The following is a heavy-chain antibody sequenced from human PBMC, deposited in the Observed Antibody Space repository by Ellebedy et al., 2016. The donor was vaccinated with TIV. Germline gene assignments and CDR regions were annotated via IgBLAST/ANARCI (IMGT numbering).Heavy chain of an antibody. J-gene: IGHJ3*02. CDR1: GFTFSSYA. CDR3: VKDGFYDFWSGYYRNDAFDI. Sequence: GESLKIPCAASGFTFSSYAMSWVRQAPGKGLEWVSTLSGPGDVTYSADSVKGRFNISRDNSKNTLYLQMNSLRAEDTAVNYCVKDGFYDFWSGYYRNDAFDIWGQGTMVTVSS. D-gene: IGHD3-3*01. V-gene: IGHV3-23*01. CDR2: LSGPGDVT.